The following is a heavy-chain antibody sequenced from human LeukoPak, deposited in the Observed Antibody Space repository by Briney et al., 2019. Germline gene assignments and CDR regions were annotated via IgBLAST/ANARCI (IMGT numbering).Heavy chain of an antibody. J-gene: IGHJ3*02. CDR3: ASLFVAAADLDAFDI. CDR2: INPNSGGT. CDR1: GYTFTGYY. Sequence: ASVKVSCKASGYTFTGYYMHWVRQAPGQGLEWMGWINPNSGGTNYAQKFQGRATMTRDTSISTAYMELSRLRSDDTAVYYCASLFVAAADLDAFDIWGQGTMVTVSS. V-gene: IGHV1-2*02. D-gene: IGHD6-13*01.